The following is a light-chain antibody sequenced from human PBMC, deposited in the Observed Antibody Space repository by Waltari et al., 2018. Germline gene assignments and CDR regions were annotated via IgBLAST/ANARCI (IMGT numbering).Light chain of an antibody. CDR2: DTY. J-gene: IGKJ1*01. CDR1: ETGTNNY. Sequence: EIVLTQSPGPLSLSPGDRAPLSCRASETGTNNYLAWFQQKPGQTPRLLIYDTYFRATGVPDRFSGSGSGTDFTLTISRLEPEDFAVYYCHQCAHSPRTFGQGTRVEIK. V-gene: IGKV3-20*01. CDR3: HQCAHSPRT.